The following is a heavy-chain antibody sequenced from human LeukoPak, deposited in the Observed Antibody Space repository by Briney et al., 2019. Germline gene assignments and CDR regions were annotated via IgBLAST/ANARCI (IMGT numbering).Heavy chain of an antibody. CDR2: IYYSGST. D-gene: IGHD3-22*01. V-gene: IGHV4-31*03. CDR1: GGSISSGGYY. J-gene: IGHJ3*02. Sequence: PSETLSLTCTVSGGSISSGGYYWSWIRQHPGKGLEWIVYIYYSGSTYYNPSLKSRVTISVDTSKNQFSLKLSSVTAADTAVYYCAREDTMIERTGVRANDAFDIWGQGTMVTVSS. CDR3: AREDTMIERTGVRANDAFDI.